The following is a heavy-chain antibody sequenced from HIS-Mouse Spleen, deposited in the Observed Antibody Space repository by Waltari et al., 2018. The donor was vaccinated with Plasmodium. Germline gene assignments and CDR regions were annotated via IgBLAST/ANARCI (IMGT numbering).Heavy chain of an antibody. J-gene: IGHJ4*02. CDR3: ARIERVGAAGPDY. CDR2: INQSGRT. Sequence: QVQLQQWVAGLLKPSETLSLTCAVYGGSFSGYYWSWIRQPPGKGREWIGEINQSGRTNDNPSLKSRVTISVDTSKNQFSLKLSSVTAADTAVYYCARIERVGAAGPDYWGQGTLVTVSS. D-gene: IGHD1-26*01. V-gene: IGHV4-34*01. CDR1: GGSFSGYY.